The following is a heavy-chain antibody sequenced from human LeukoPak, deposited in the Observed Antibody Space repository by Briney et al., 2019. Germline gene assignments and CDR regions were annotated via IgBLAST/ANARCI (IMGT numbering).Heavy chain of an antibody. CDR2: INHSGST. J-gene: IGHJ5*02. CDR3: ARAIAARPGYWPRNWFDP. CDR1: GGSFSGYY. Sequence: SETLSLTCAIYGGSFSGYYWSWIRQPPGKGLEWIGEINHSGSTNYNPSLKSRVTISVDTSKNQFSLKLSSVTAADTAVYYCARAIAARPGYWPRNWFDPWGQGTLVTVSS. V-gene: IGHV4-34*01. D-gene: IGHD6-6*01.